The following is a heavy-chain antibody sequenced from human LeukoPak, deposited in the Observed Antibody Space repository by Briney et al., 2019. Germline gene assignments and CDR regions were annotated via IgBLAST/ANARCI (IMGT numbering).Heavy chain of an antibody. D-gene: IGHD2-21*02. CDR1: GSTFSSYA. CDR2: ISGSGGST. V-gene: IGHV3-23*01. J-gene: IGHJ5*02. CDR3: ATTRYIVVVTAIPNWFDP. Sequence: GGSLRLSCAASGSTFSSYAMSWVRQAPGKGLEWVSAISGSGGSTSYADSVKGRFTISRDNSKTTLYLQMNSLRAEDTAVYYCATTRYIVVVTAIPNWFDPWGQGTLVTVSS.